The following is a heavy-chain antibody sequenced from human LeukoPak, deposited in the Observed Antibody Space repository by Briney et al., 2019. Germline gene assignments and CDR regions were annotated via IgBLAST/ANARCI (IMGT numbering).Heavy chain of an antibody. CDR1: GYTLTELS. V-gene: IGHV1-24*01. Sequence: ASVKVSCKVSGYTLTELSMHWVRQDPGKGLEWMGGFDPEDGETIYAQKFQGRVTMTEDTSTDTAYMELSSLRSEDTAVYYCATPPPFFGVVPYYFDYWGQGTLVTVSS. CDR3: ATPPPFFGVVPYYFDY. CDR2: FDPEDGET. J-gene: IGHJ4*02. D-gene: IGHD3-3*01.